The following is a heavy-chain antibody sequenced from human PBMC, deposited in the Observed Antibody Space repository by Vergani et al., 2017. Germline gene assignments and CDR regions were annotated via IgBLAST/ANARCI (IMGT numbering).Heavy chain of an antibody. V-gene: IGHV3-66*02. J-gene: IGHJ6*02. Sequence: EVQLVESGGGLVQPGGSLRLSCAASGFTVSSNYMSWVRQAPGKGLEWVSVIDSGGSTYYADSVKGRFTISRDNSKNTLYLQMNSLRAEDTAVYYCARERVAAAGIYYGMDVWGQGTTVTVSS. CDR3: ARERVAAAGIYYGMDV. D-gene: IGHD6-13*01. CDR2: IDSGGST. CDR1: GFTVSSNY.